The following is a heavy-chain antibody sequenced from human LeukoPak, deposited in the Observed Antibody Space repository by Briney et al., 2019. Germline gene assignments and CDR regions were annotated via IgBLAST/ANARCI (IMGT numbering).Heavy chain of an antibody. J-gene: IGHJ4*02. CDR2: ISSSSSYT. CDR1: GLTFSDYY. Sequence: GGSLRLSCAASGLTFSDYYMSWIRQAPGKGLEWVSYISSSSSYTNYADSVKGRFTISRDNAKNSLYLQMNSLRAEDTAVYYCARAVQLWFYDYWGQGTLVTVSS. V-gene: IGHV3-11*06. CDR3: ARAVQLWFYDY. D-gene: IGHD5-18*01.